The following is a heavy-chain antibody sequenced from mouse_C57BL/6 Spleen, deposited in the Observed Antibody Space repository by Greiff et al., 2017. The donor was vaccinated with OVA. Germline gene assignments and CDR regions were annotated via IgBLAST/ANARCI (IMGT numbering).Heavy chain of an antibody. Sequence: EVKVVESGGGLVKPGGSLKLSCAASGFTFSSYAMSWVRQTPEKRLEWVATISDGGSYTYYPDNVKGRFTISRDNAKNNLYLQMSHLKSEDTAMYYCAREYYGSSWFAYWGQGTLVTVSA. CDR3: AREYYGSSWFAY. J-gene: IGHJ3*01. V-gene: IGHV5-4*01. D-gene: IGHD1-1*01. CDR2: ISDGGSYT. CDR1: GFTFSSYA.